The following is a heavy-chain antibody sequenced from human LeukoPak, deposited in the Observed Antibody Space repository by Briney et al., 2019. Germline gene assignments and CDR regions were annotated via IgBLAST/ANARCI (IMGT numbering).Heavy chain of an antibody. D-gene: IGHD2-15*01. CDR2: VSSSSSYI. CDR3: ARDTVVDDAFDI. V-gene: IGHV3-21*01. Sequence: GGSLRLSCAASGFTFSSYSMNWVRQAPGKGLEWVSSVSSSSSYIYYADSVKGRFTIPRDNAKNSLYLQMNSLRAEDTAVYYCARDTVVDDAFDIWGQGTMVTVSS. J-gene: IGHJ3*02. CDR1: GFTFSSYS.